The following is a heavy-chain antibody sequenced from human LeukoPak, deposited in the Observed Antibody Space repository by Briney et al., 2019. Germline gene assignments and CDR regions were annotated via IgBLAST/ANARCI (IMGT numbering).Heavy chain of an antibody. Sequence: GGSLRLSCAASGFTFSSYWMDWVRQAPGKGLVWVARISADGTSTAYADSMRGRFTISRDNAKNTLYLQMNSLRAEDTALYYCARENYPLDYWGQGTLVNVSS. CDR2: ISADGTST. CDR1: GFTFSSYW. V-gene: IGHV3-74*01. CDR3: ARENYPLDY. D-gene: IGHD1-7*01. J-gene: IGHJ4*02.